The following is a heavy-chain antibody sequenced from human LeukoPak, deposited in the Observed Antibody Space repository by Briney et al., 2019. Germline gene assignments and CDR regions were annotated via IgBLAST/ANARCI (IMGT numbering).Heavy chain of an antibody. J-gene: IGHJ6*03. D-gene: IGHD6-6*01. CDR1: GDSITTYY. CDR2: IYGSGSA. Sequence: SETLSLTCTVSGDSITTYYWNWIRQPAGKGLEWIGRIYGSGSANYNPYLKSRVTMSVDTSNNQISLRLSSVTAADTAIYYCARDNHEYRNYAFYVYYYVDVWGNGTTVTVSS. V-gene: IGHV4-4*07. CDR3: ARDNHEYRNYAFYVYYYVDV.